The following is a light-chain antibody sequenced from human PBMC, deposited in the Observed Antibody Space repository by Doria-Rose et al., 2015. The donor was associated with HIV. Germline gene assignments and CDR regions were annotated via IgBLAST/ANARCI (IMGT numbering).Light chain of an antibody. CDR1: QSVSANY. Sequence: TQSPGTLSLSPGERATLSCRASQSVSANYLAWYQQRPGQSPRLLIYGASSRATDIPDRLSGSGSGTDFTLTISRLEPEDLAVYYCHQYASSRTFGQGTKVEIK. J-gene: IGKJ1*01. V-gene: IGKV3-20*01. CDR2: GAS. CDR3: HQYASSRT.